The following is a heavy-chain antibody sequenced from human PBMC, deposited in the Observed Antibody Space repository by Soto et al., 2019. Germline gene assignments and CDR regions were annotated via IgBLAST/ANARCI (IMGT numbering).Heavy chain of an antibody. CDR2: MNPNSGNT. Sequence: QVQLVQPGAEVKKPGASVKVSCKASGYTFTIYDINWVRQATGQGLEWMGWMNPNSGNTGYAQKFQGRVTMTRNTSTSKAYMEMGSVISEDKAVYYCGREKLELPDSWGQGTLVTVSS. CDR1: GYTFTIYD. V-gene: IGHV1-8*01. D-gene: IGHD1-7*01. CDR3: GREKLELPDS. J-gene: IGHJ4*02.